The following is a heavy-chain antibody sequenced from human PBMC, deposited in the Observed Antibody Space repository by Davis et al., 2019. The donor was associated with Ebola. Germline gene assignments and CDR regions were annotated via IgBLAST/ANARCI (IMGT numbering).Heavy chain of an antibody. J-gene: IGHJ4*02. CDR1: GGSFSGYY. D-gene: IGHD4-23*01. CDR3: ARDQELGVTPPFDY. V-gene: IGHV3-33*08. Sequence: LSLTCAVYGGSFSGYYWSWIRQPPGKGLEWVAVIWYDGSNKYYADSVKGRFTISRDNSKNTLYLQMNSLRAEDTAVYYCARDQELGVTPPFDYWGQGTLVTVSS. CDR2: IWYDGSNK.